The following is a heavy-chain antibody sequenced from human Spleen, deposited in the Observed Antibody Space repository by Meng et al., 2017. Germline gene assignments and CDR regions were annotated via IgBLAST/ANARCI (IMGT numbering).Heavy chain of an antibody. CDR3: ARGLATLGSFDS. CDR1: GGSFSGYY. CDR2: INHSGST. V-gene: IGHV4-34*01. Sequence: SETLSLTCAVYGGSFSGYYWSWIRQPPGKGLEWIGEINHSGSTNYNPSLKSRVTISVDTSKNQFSLKLTSVTAADTAVYYCARGLATLGSFDSWGQGILVTVSS. J-gene: IGHJ4*02. D-gene: IGHD5-24*01.